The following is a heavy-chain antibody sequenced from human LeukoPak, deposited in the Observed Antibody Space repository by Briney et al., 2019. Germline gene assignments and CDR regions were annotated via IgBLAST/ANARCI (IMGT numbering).Heavy chain of an antibody. Sequence: GGSLRLSCAASGFTFSSYTMSWVRQAPGKGLEWVSAISGSGGSTYYADSVKGRLTISRDNSKNTLYLQMDSLRAEDTAVYYCAKLPASFDYWGQGTLVTVSS. CDR2: ISGSGGST. V-gene: IGHV3-23*01. CDR1: GFTFSSYT. D-gene: IGHD2-15*01. CDR3: AKLPASFDY. J-gene: IGHJ4*02.